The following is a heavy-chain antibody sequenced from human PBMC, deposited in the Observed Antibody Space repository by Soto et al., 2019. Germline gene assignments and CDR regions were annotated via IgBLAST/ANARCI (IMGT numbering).Heavy chain of an antibody. Sequence: LRLSFVASEFTFSSYWMTWVRQAPGKGLEWVANIKQDGSLKFYVDSVKGRFAVSRDNAANSVFLQMDSLRVEDTAVYYCVRGLTAHAYWGQGTLVTVSS. D-gene: IGHD2-21*01. CDR2: IKQDGSLK. J-gene: IGHJ4*02. CDR3: VRGLTAHAY. CDR1: EFTFSSYW. V-gene: IGHV3-7*01.